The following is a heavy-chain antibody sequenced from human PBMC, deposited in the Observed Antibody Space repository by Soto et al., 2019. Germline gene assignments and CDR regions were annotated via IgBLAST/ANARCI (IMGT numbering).Heavy chain of an antibody. CDR1: GFTFSNYA. D-gene: IGHD5-12*01. V-gene: IGHV3-21*01. J-gene: IGHJ4*02. Sequence: PGGSLRLSCTASGFTFSNYALSWVRQAPDKGLEWVSSITHSGTYVYYADSVKGRFTISRDSASNSLFLQMTSLRAEDTAVYHCARARGNDWYSDYWGQGTLVTVSS. CDR2: ITHSGTYV. CDR3: ARARGNDWYSDY.